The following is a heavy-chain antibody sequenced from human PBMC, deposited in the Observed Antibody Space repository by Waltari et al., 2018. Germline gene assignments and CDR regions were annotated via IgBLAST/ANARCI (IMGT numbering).Heavy chain of an antibody. J-gene: IGHJ4*02. CDR2: IYTSGST. V-gene: IGHV4-61*09. Sequence: QVQLQESGPGLVKPSQTLSLTCTVSGGSISSGSYYWSWIRQPAGKGLEWIGYIYTSGSTNYNPSLKSRVTISVDTSKNQFSLKLSSVTAADTAVYYCASSQQLAWYYFDYWGQGTLVTVSS. CDR3: ASSQQLAWYYFDY. CDR1: GGSISSGSYY. D-gene: IGHD6-13*01.